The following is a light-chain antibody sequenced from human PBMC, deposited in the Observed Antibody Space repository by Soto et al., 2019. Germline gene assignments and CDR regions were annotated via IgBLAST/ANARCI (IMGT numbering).Light chain of an antibody. CDR1: QSVRSN. V-gene: IGKV3-15*01. Sequence: IIHSPTTRFVSPAQRAPSSLIASQSVRSNLAWYQQRPGQAPRLLIYGASTRATGIPARFSGSGSGTEFTLTISSLQSEDFAVYYCQQYNNWPPITFGQGTRLEI. CDR3: QQYNNWPPIT. CDR2: GAS. J-gene: IGKJ5*01.